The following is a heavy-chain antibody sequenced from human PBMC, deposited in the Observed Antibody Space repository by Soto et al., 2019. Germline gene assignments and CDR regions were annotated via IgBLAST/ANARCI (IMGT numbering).Heavy chain of an antibody. CDR2: IDLSDSYT. Sequence: GESLKISCELTGYNFTDYWITWVRQKPGLGLEWMGRIDLSDSYTNYNPSSRGHVSISADESISTTYMQWSSLQASDSAMYYCAARAEWYCSSTNCYAYWGRGTLVTVSS. CDR1: GYNFTDYW. J-gene: IGHJ4*02. D-gene: IGHD2-2*01. V-gene: IGHV5-10-1*01. CDR3: AARAEWYCSSTNCYAY.